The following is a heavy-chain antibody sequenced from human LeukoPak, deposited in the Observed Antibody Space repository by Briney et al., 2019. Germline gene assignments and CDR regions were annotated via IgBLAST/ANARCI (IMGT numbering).Heavy chain of an antibody. J-gene: IGHJ4*01. CDR2: ISGSGGST. D-gene: IGHD3-9*01. V-gene: IGHV3-23*01. Sequence: PGGSLRLSCAASGFTFSSYAMSWVRQAPGKGLEWVSAISGSGGSTYYADSVKGRFTISRDNSKNTLYLQMNSLRAEDTAVYYCAKVHLVLRYFDWLSGNFDYWGQGTLVTVSS. CDR3: AKVHLVLRYFDWLSGNFDY. CDR1: GFTFSSYA.